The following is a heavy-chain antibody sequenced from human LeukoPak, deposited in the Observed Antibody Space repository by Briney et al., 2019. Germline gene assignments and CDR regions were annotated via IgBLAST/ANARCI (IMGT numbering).Heavy chain of an antibody. J-gene: IGHJ6*02. CDR2: IYYSGIT. V-gene: IGHV4-31*03. Sequence: SETLSLTCTVSGGSISSGGYYWSWIRQHPGKGLEWIGYIYYSGITYYTPSLKSRVTISVDTSKNQFSLKLSSVTAADTAVYYCARDHCSSTSCYWPRSGVGTYYYGMDVWGQGTTVTVSS. CDR1: GGSISSGGYY. CDR3: ARDHCSSTSCYWPRSGVGTYYYGMDV. D-gene: IGHD2-2*01.